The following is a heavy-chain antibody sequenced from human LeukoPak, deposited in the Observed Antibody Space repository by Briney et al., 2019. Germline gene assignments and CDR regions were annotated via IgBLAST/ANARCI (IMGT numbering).Heavy chain of an antibody. Sequence: SETLSLTCTVSGGSISSSSYYWGWIRQPPGKGLEWIGSIYYSGSTYYNPSLKSRVTISVDTSKNQFSLRLSSVTAADTAVYYCASWGSSIAVAGTPGGGGDYYGMDVWGQGTTVTVSS. CDR3: ASWGSSIAVAGTPGGGGDYYGMDV. CDR2: IYYSGST. D-gene: IGHD6-19*01. V-gene: IGHV4-39*01. CDR1: GGSISSSSYY. J-gene: IGHJ6*02.